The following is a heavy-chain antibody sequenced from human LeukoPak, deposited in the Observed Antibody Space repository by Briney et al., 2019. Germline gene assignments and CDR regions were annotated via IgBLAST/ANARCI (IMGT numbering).Heavy chain of an antibody. CDR1: GFTFSSYE. V-gene: IGHV3-48*03. Sequence: GGSLRLSCAASGFTFSSYEMDWVRQAPGKGLEWVSYISSSGSTIYYADSVKGRFTISRDNAKNSLYLQMNSLRAEDTAVYYCARGIFGYSSARLNAFDIWGQGTMVTVSS. CDR3: ARGIFGYSSARLNAFDI. CDR2: ISSSGSTI. D-gene: IGHD6-19*01. J-gene: IGHJ3*02.